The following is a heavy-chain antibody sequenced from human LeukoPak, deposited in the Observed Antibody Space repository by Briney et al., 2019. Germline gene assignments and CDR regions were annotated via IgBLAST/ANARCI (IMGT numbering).Heavy chain of an antibody. V-gene: IGHV4-34*01. J-gene: IGHJ3*02. D-gene: IGHD1-26*01. Sequence: SETLSLTCAVYGGSFSDYYWSWIRQPPGKGLEWIGEINHSRSTNYNPSLKSRVTISVDTSKNQFSLKVTSVTAADTAVYYCAATLIVGATLAAFDIWGQGTMVTVSS. CDR3: AATLIVGATLAAFDI. CDR2: INHSRST. CDR1: GGSFSDYY.